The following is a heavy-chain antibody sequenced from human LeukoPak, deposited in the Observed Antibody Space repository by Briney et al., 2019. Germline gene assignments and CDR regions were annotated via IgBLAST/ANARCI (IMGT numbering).Heavy chain of an antibody. J-gene: IGHJ4*02. V-gene: IGHV1-24*01. CDR1: GYTLTELS. D-gene: IGHD3-16*02. CDR2: FDPEDGET. Sequence: ASVKVSCKVSGYTLTELSMHWVRQAPGQGLEWRGGFDPEDGETIYAQKFQGRVTMTEDTSTDTAYMELSSLRSEDTAVYYCVLRLGELSLFDFDYWGQGTLVTVSS. CDR3: VLRLGELSLFDFDY.